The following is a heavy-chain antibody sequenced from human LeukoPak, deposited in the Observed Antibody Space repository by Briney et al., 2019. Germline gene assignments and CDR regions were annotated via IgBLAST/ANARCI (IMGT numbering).Heavy chain of an antibody. Sequence: ASVKVSCKASGYTFTSYGISWVRQAPGQGLEWMGWISAYNGNTNYAQKLQGRVTMTTDTSTSTAYMELRSLRSDDTAVYYCARDPLGGFGELSNDYWGQGTLVTVSS. V-gene: IGHV1-18*01. CDR3: ARDPLGGFGELSNDY. D-gene: IGHD3-10*01. J-gene: IGHJ4*02. CDR2: ISAYNGNT. CDR1: GYTFTSYG.